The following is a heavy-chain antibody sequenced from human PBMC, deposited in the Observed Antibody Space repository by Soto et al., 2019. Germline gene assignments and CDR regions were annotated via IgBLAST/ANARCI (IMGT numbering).Heavy chain of an antibody. D-gene: IGHD4-17*01. V-gene: IGHV4-31*03. Sequence: QVQLQESGPGLVKPSQTLSLTCTVSGGSISSGGYYWSWIRQHPGKGLEWIGYIYYSGSTYYNPSINSRVTISVDTSKNQCALKLSSVTAADTAVYYCAGFYGDYAFDYWGQGTLVTVSS. CDR1: GGSISSGGYY. J-gene: IGHJ4*02. CDR3: AGFYGDYAFDY. CDR2: IYYSGST.